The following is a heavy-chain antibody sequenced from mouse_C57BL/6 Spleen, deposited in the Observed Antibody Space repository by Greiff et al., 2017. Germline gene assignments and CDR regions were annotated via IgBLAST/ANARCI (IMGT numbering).Heavy chain of an antibody. CDR1: GYAFSSSW. CDR2: IYPGDGDT. D-gene: IGHD4-1*02. V-gene: IGHV1-82*01. CDR3: APQLGYYYAMDY. Sequence: VQLQQSGPELVKPGASVKISCKASGYAFSSSWMNWVKQRPGKGLEWIGRIYPGDGDTNYNGKFKGKATLTADKSSSTAYMQLSSRTSEDSAVYFCAPQLGYYYAMDYWGQGTSVTVSS. J-gene: IGHJ4*01.